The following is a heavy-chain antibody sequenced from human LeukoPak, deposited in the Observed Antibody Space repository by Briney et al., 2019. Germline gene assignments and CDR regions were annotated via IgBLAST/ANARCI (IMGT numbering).Heavy chain of an antibody. D-gene: IGHD6-13*01. J-gene: IGHJ4*02. Sequence: PGGSLRLSCIASGFTVSNNYMNWVRQAPGKGVEWVALIYSGGSTQYADSVKGRFTISRDNSRNTLYLQMSSLRVEDTAVYYCARDPPGIAASVSGGWGQGILVTVSS. V-gene: IGHV3-53*01. CDR3: ARDPPGIAASVSGG. CDR1: GFTVSNNY. CDR2: IYSGGST.